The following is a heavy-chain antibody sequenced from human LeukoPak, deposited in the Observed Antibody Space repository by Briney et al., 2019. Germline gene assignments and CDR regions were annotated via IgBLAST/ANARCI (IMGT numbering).Heavy chain of an antibody. CDR3: ARGLFNYDNSGLNY. D-gene: IGHD3-22*01. CDR2: ISYDASNK. Sequence: GRSLRLSCAASGFTFSAFAMHWARQAPGKGLEWVAAISYDASNKYYAVSVRGRFTISRDNSKNTLYLQMNSLRAEDTAVYYCARGLFNYDNSGLNYWGQGTRVTVSS. V-gene: IGHV3-30-3*01. CDR1: GFTFSAFA. J-gene: IGHJ4*02.